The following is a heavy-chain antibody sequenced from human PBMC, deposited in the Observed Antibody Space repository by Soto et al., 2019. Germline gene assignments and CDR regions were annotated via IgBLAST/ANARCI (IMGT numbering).Heavy chain of an antibody. CDR2: INGGNGNT. CDR3: SYCSGGSCTPNDFDV. V-gene: IGHV1-3*01. Sequence: ASVKVSCKASGNSFTSYAMHWVRQAPGQRLEWMGWINGGNGNTKYSQKFQGRVTITRDTSASTAYMELSSLRSEDTAVYYCSYCSGGSCTPNDFDVWGQGTTVTVSS. CDR1: GNSFTSYA. J-gene: IGHJ6*02. D-gene: IGHD2-15*01.